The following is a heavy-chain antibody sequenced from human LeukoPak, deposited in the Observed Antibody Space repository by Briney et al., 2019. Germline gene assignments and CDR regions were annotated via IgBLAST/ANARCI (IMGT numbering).Heavy chain of an antibody. CDR1: GGSFSGYY. D-gene: IGHD4-17*01. CDR2: INHSGST. V-gene: IGHV4-34*01. Sequence: PSETLSLTCAVYGGSFSGYYWSWIRQPPGKGLEWIGEINHSGSTNYNPSLKSRVTISVDTSKNQFSLKPSSVTAADTAVYYCARGLNGDYYFDYWGQGTLVTVSS. CDR3: ARGLNGDYYFDY. J-gene: IGHJ4*02.